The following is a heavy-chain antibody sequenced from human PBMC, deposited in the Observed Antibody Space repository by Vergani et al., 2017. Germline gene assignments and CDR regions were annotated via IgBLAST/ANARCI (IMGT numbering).Heavy chain of an antibody. D-gene: IGHD1-26*01. CDR1: GFTFSSYG. J-gene: IGHJ4*02. CDR2: IRYDGSNK. CDR3: AKGTYSGSYYRDDY. V-gene: IGHV3-30*02. Sequence: QVQLVESGGGVVQPGGSLRLSCAASGFTFSSYGMHWVRQAPGKGLEWVAFIRYDGSNKYYADSVKGRFTISRDNSKNTLYLQMNSLRAEDTAVYYCAKGTYSGSYYRDDYWGQGTVVTVSS.